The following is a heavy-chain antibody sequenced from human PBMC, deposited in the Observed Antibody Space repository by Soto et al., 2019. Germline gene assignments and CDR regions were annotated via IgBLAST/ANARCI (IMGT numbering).Heavy chain of an antibody. V-gene: IGHV4-39*01. D-gene: IGHD4-4*01. CDR1: GGSISSSSYY. Sequence: PSETLSLTYTVSGGSISSSSYYWVCIRQPPGKGLEWIGSIYYSGSTYYNPSLKSRVTISVDTSKNQFSLKLSSVTAADTAVYYCARLNSNYVGNYFDYWGQGTLVTVSS. J-gene: IGHJ4*02. CDR2: IYYSGST. CDR3: ARLNSNYVGNYFDY.